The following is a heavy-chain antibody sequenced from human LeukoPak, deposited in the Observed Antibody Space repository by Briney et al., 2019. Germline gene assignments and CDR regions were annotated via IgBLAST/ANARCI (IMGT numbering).Heavy chain of an antibody. V-gene: IGHV1-3*01. CDR2: INAGNGNT. CDR3: ARDTVGSYYDFWSSSSVISNWFDP. J-gene: IGHJ5*02. Sequence: ASVKVSCKASGYTFTSYAMHWVRQAPGQRLEWMGWINAGNGNTKYSQKFQGRVTITRDTSASTAYMELSSLRSEDTAVYYCARDTVGSYYDFWSSSSVISNWFDPWGQGTLVTVSS. D-gene: IGHD3-3*01. CDR1: GYTFTSYA.